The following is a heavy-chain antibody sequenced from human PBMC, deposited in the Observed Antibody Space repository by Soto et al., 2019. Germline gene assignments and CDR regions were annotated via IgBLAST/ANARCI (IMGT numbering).Heavy chain of an antibody. CDR1: DGTIVSYY. D-gene: IGHD4-17*01. Sequence: SETLSHICTVADGTIVSYYCSWIRKNQRKGLERIGYMYYSGSTYYIPSLKSRVTISVDTSKNQFSLQLSSVTAADTAMYYCSRHGERTIRCLNWFGPWGQGTLVTVSS. V-gene: IGHV4-59*08. CDR2: MYYSGST. J-gene: IGHJ5*02. CDR3: SRHGERTIRCLNWFGP.